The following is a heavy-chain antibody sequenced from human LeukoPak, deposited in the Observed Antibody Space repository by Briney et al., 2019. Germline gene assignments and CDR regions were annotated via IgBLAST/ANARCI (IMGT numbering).Heavy chain of an antibody. CDR3: AGTTVTTDYYYGMDV. CDR2: IIPILGIA. V-gene: IGHV1-69*04. Sequence: ASVKVSCKASGGTFSSYAISWVRQAPGQGLEWMGRIIPILGIANYAQKFQGRVTITADKPTSTAYMELSSLRSEDTAVYYCAGTTVTTDYYYGMDVWGQGTTVTVSS. CDR1: GGTFSSYA. D-gene: IGHD4-17*01. J-gene: IGHJ6*02.